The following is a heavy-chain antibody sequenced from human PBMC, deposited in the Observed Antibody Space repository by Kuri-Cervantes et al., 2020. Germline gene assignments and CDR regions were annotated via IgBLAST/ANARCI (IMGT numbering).Heavy chain of an antibody. V-gene: IGHV3-48*04. CDR2: ISSSGSTI. Sequence: GESLKISCAASGFTFSSYGMHWVRQAPGKGLEWVSYISSSGSTIYYADSVKGRFTISRDNAKNSLYLQMNSLRAEDTAVYYCARVKLVVGGSHVGNAFDIWGQGTMVTVSS. CDR1: GFTFSSYG. J-gene: IGHJ3*02. D-gene: IGHD1-26*01. CDR3: ARVKLVVGGSHVGNAFDI.